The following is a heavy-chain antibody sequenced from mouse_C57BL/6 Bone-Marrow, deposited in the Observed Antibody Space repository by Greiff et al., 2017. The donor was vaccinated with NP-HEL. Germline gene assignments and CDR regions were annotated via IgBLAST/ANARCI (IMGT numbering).Heavy chain of an antibody. CDR3: ARFITTVVAPDY. D-gene: IGHD1-1*01. CDR2: INPGSGGT. Sequence: QVQLQQSGAELVRPGTSVKVSCKASGYAFTNYLIEWVKQRPGQGLEWIGVINPGSGGTNYNEKFKGKATLTADKSSSTAYMQLSSLTSEDSAVYFCARFITTVVAPDYWGQGTTLTVSS. J-gene: IGHJ2*01. CDR1: GYAFTNYL. V-gene: IGHV1-54*01.